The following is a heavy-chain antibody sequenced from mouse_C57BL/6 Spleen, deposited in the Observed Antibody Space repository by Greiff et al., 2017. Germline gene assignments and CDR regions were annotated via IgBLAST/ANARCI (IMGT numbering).Heavy chain of an antibody. D-gene: IGHD2-1*01. J-gene: IGHJ3*01. V-gene: IGHV1-43*01. CDR1: GYSFTGYY. CDR3: ALYFQGFAY. Sequence: VQLQQSGPELVKPGASVKISCKASGYSFTGYYMHWVKQSSETSLEWIGEINPSTGGTSYNQKFKGKATLTVDKSSSTAYMQLKSLTSEDSAVYYCALYFQGFAYWGQGTLVTVSA. CDR2: INPSTGGT.